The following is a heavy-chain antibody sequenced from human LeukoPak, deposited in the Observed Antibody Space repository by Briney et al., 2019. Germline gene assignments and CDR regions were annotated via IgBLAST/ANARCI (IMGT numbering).Heavy chain of an antibody. J-gene: IGHJ5*02. CDR3: ARDRGGSSSEWFDP. CDR1: GFTFSSYW. D-gene: IGHD6-6*01. V-gene: IGHV3-7*01. Sequence: GGSLRLSCAASGFTFSSYWMSWVRQAPGKGLEWVANIKQDGSEKYYVDSVKGRFTISRDNAKNSLYLQMNSLRAEDTAVYYCARDRGGSSSEWFDPWGQGTLVTVSS. CDR2: IKQDGSEK.